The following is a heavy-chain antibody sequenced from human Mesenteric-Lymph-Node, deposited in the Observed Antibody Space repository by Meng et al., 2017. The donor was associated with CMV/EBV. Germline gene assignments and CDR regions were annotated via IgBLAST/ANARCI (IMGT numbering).Heavy chain of an antibody. CDR2: IYWNDDK. CDR3: AHTYYDFWSGYRRLGWFDP. V-gene: IGHV2-5*01. J-gene: IGHJ5*02. D-gene: IGHD3-3*01. Sequence: LSTGGVGVGWIRQPPGKALEWLALIYWNDDKRYSPSLKSRLTITKDTSKNQVVLTMTNMDPVDTATYYCAHTYYDFWSGYRRLGWFDPWGQGTLVTVSS. CDR1: LSTGGVG.